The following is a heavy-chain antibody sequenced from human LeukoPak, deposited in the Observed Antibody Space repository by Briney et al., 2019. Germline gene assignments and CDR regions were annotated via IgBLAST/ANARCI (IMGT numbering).Heavy chain of an antibody. J-gene: IGHJ4*02. D-gene: IGHD2-21*02. CDR1: GYTFTGYY. CDR2: LNPNSGGT. CDR3: ARDLGPGGDEYYFDY. V-gene: IGHV1-2*02. Sequence: GASVTVSCKASGYTFTGYYMHWVRQAPGQGPDCSCRLNPNSGGTNYAQKFQRRVNMTRDTANSTAYMELSRLRSDVTAVYYCARDLGPGGDEYYFDYWGQGRLVTVSS.